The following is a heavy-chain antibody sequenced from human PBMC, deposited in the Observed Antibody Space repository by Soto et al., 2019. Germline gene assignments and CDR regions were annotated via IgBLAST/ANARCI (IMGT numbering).Heavy chain of an antibody. CDR1: GYTLTELS. J-gene: IGHJ6*02. D-gene: IGHD4-17*01. Sequence: ASVKVSCKVSGYTLTELSMHWVRQAPGKGLEWMGGFDPEDGETIYAQKFQGRVTMTEDTSTDTAYMELSSLRSEDTAVYYCATPYGDYIYYYYYGMDVWGQGTTVTVSS. CDR2: FDPEDGET. CDR3: ATPYGDYIYYYYYGMDV. V-gene: IGHV1-24*01.